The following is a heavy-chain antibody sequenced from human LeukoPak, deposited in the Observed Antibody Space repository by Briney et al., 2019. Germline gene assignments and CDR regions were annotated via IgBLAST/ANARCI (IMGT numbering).Heavy chain of an antibody. D-gene: IGHD1-14*01. CDR2: IYHSGST. CDR3: ARHGENPTPEYYYYYYMDV. Sequence: SETLSPTCAVSGYSISSGYYWGWIRQPPGKGLEWIGSIYHSGSTYYNPSLKSRVTISVDTSKNQFSLKLSSVTAADTAVYYCARHGENPTPEYYYYYYMDVWGKGTTVTVSS. J-gene: IGHJ6*03. CDR1: GYSISSGYY. V-gene: IGHV4-38-2*01.